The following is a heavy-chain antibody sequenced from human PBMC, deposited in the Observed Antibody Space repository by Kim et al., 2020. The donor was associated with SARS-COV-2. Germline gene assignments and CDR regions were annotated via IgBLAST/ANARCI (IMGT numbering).Heavy chain of an antibody. D-gene: IGHD3-16*01. CDR2: IWCDGSNE. Sequence: GGSLRLSCGASGFTFNIYAMHWVCQASGKGLEWVPLIWCDGSNEWFGDSVKGRFSVSRDNCKNTVYVQMSTLRAEDTAVSYCAKFPRSRMSILIKYILDVWGQGTTVTVSS. CDR1: GFTFNIYA. V-gene: IGHV3-33*06. J-gene: IGHJ6*02. CDR3: AKFPRSRMSILIKYILDV.